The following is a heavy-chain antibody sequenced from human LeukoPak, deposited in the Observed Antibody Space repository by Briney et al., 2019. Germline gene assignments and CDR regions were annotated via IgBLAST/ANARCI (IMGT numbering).Heavy chain of an antibody. CDR2: ISGTSSYT. CDR1: GFTFSSYT. V-gene: IGHV3-21*01. Sequence: GGSLRLSCAASGFTFSSYTTKWVRQAPGKGLEWVSSISGTSSYTYYGDSVQGRFTVSRDNAKNSLYLQMNSLKAEDTAVYYCARGGGYCGGDCYGIDYWGQGALVTVSS. J-gene: IGHJ4*02. D-gene: IGHD2-21*01. CDR3: ARGGGYCGGDCYGIDY.